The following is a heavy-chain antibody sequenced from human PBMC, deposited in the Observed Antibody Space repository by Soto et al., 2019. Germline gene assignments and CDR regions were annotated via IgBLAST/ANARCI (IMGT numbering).Heavy chain of an antibody. J-gene: IGHJ4*02. CDR2: INGRGNST. Sequence: EVQLLESGGGLVQPGGSLRLSCAASGFTFSTYAMSWVRQAPGKGLEWVSSINGRGNSTYYADSVKGRFTISRVNSKNTLYLQINSLRAEDTAVYYCVLQPYFYGSGSHYYFDYWGRGTLVTVSS. D-gene: IGHD3-10*01. V-gene: IGHV3-23*01. CDR3: VLQPYFYGSGSHYYFDY. CDR1: GFTFSTYA.